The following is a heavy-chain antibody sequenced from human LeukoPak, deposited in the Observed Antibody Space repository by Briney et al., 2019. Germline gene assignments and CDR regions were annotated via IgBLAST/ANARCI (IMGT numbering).Heavy chain of an antibody. CDR3: AASPDYYDSSGYSYYFDY. CDR1: GFTFTSSA. V-gene: IGHV1-58*02. CDR2: IVVGSGNT. J-gene: IGHJ4*02. D-gene: IGHD3-22*01. Sequence: SVKVSCKASGFTFTSSAMLWVRQARGQRLEWIGWIVVGSGNTNYAQKFQERVTITRDMSTSTAYMELSSLRSEDTAVYYCAASPDYYDSSGYSYYFDYWGQGTLVTISS.